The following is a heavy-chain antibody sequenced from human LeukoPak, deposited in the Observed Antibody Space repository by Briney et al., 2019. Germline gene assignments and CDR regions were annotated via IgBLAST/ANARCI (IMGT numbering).Heavy chain of an antibody. Sequence: WASVKVSCKASGYTFTSYGISWVRQAPGQGLEWMGWINANNGNTNYAQKLQGRVTMTTDTSTSTAYMELRGLRSDDTAVYYCARDLRGCTSTFWGGGDDDYWGQGTLVTVSS. D-gene: IGHD2-2*01. CDR1: GYTFTSYG. CDR3: ARDLRGCTSTFWGGGDDDY. CDR2: INANNGNT. J-gene: IGHJ4*02. V-gene: IGHV1-18*04.